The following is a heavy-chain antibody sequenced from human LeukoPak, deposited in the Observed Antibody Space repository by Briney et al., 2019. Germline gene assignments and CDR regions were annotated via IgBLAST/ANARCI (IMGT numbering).Heavy chain of an antibody. D-gene: IGHD3-3*01. CDR3: ARGGITIFGGIIYQDY. CDR1: GFTFSDYY. V-gene: IGHV3-11*01. J-gene: IGHJ4*02. CDR2: ISSSGSTI. Sequence: GGSLRPSCAASGFTFSDYYMSWIRQAPGKGLEWASYISSSGSTIYYADSVKGRFTISRDNAKNSLYLQMNSLRAEDTAFYYCARGGITIFGGIIYQDYWGQGTLVTVSS.